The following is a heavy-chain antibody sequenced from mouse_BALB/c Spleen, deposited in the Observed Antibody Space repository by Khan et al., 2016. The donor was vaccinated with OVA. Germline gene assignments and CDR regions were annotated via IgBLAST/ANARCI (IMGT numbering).Heavy chain of an antibody. Sequence: EVELVESGGDLVKPGGSLKLSCAASGFTFSSYSMSWVRQIPDKRPEWVATMSSGGDYTYYPDSVKGRFTISRANAKNTLYLQMSSLKSEDTAMYYCASHLTGSFAYWGQGTLVTVSA. CDR1: GFTFSSYS. J-gene: IGHJ3*01. V-gene: IGHV5-6*01. CDR2: MSSGGDYT. CDR3: ASHLTGSFAY. D-gene: IGHD4-1*01.